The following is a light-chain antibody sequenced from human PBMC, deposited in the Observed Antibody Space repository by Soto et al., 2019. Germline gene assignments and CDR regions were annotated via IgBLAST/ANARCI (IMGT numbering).Light chain of an antibody. CDR2: GVN. J-gene: IGLJ1*01. CDR3: SSYTTGSTLPWV. CDR1: SNDIGTYEY. Sequence: QSVLTQPASVSGYPGQSITISCTGSSNDIGTYEYVSWHQHHPGRAPKLIISGVNDRPSGISDRFSGSKSGNTASLTIFGLQLEDEAVYYCSSYTTGSTLPWVFGTGTKGTVL. V-gene: IGLV2-14*01.